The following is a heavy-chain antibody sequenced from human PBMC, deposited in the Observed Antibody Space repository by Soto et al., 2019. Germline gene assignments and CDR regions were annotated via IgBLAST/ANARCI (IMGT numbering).Heavy chain of an antibody. Sequence: QVQLVQSGAEVKKPGASVKVSCKASGYTFASYGISWVRQAPGQGLEWMGWISAYNGNTNYAQKLQGRVTMTTDTSTSTAYMELRSLRSDDTAVYYCARYCSSTSCYATWFDPWGQGTLVTVSS. J-gene: IGHJ5*02. V-gene: IGHV1-18*01. CDR2: ISAYNGNT. CDR3: ARYCSSTSCYATWFDP. CDR1: GYTFASYG. D-gene: IGHD2-2*01.